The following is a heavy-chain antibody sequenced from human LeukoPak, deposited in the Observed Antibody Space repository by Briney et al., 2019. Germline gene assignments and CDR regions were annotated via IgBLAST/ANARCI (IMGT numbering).Heavy chain of an antibody. J-gene: IGHJ4*02. V-gene: IGHV4-30-4*01. CDR3: ASGRSLFAY. Sequence: SETLSLTCTVSGVSISSGDYYWSWIRQPPGKGLEWIGYIYYSGNTYYNPSLKSRVTISVDTSKNQFSLKLSSVTAADTAVYYCASGRSLFAYWGQGTLVTVSS. CDR2: IYYSGNT. D-gene: IGHD2-15*01. CDR1: GVSISSGDYY.